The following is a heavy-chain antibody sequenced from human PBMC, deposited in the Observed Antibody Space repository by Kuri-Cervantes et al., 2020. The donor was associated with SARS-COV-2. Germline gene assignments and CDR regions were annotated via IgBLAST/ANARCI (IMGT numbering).Heavy chain of an antibody. J-gene: IGHJ4*02. CDR3: ARYFWSGAYYFDY. Sequence: SETLSLTCTVSGDSISNTNYYWGWTRQPPGKGLEWIGSVSYSGSAYYNPSLKSRVTIFVDTSKNQLSLWLTSVTAADTAVYYCARYFWSGAYYFDYWGQETLVTVSS. D-gene: IGHD3-3*01. V-gene: IGHV4-39*01. CDR2: VSYSGSA. CDR1: GDSISNTNYY.